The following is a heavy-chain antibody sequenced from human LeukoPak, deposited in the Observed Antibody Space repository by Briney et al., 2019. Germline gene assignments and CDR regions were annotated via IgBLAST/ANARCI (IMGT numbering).Heavy chain of an antibody. D-gene: IGHD6-13*01. Sequence: PGGSLRLSCAASGFTFDDYAMHWVRQAPGKGLEWVSGISWNSGSIGYADSVKGRFTISRDNAKNSLYLQMNSLRAEDTALYYCAKPEQQLFLPNPAFDYWGQGTLVTVSS. V-gene: IGHV3-9*01. CDR3: AKPEQQLFLPNPAFDY. CDR1: GFTFDDYA. CDR2: ISWNSGSI. J-gene: IGHJ4*02.